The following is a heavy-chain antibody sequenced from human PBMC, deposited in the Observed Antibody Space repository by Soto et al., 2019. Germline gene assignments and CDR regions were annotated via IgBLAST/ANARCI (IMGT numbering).Heavy chain of an antibody. Sequence: GGSLSLSCAASGFTFSSYSMNWVRQAPGKGLEWVAVISYDGSNKYYADSVKGRFTISRDNSKNTLYLQMNSLRAEDTAVYYCARDLGGYDVFFWFDPWGQGTLVTVSS. V-gene: IGHV3-30*03. J-gene: IGHJ5*02. CDR1: GFTFSSYS. CDR2: ISYDGSNK. CDR3: ARDLGGYDVFFWFDP. D-gene: IGHD5-12*01.